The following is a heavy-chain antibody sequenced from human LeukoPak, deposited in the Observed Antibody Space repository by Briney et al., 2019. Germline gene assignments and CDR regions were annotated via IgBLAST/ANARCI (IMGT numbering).Heavy chain of an antibody. V-gene: IGHV3-23*01. J-gene: IGHJ4*02. CDR2: ISGSGGST. Sequence: GGSLRLSCAASGFTFSSYAMNWVRQTPGKGLEWVSTISGSGGSTYYADSVKGRFTISRDNSKNTLYLQMNSLRAEDTAVYYCAKAGFWGSYYYFDYWGQGTLATVSS. CDR3: AKAGFWGSYYYFDY. CDR1: GFTFSSYA. D-gene: IGHD1-26*01.